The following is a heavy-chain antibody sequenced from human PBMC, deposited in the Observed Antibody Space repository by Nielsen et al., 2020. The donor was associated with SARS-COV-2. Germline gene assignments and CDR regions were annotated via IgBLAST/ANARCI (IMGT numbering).Heavy chain of an antibody. V-gene: IGHV4-34*01. Sequence: SETLSLTCAVYGGSFSGYYWSWIRQPPGKGLEWIGEIYHTGSTNYNPSLKSRVTISIDTSRNQLSLSLRSVTAADTAVYYCSTDALDVWGRGTTVTVSS. CDR2: IYHTGST. CDR1: GGSFSGYY. J-gene: IGHJ6*02. CDR3: STDALDV.